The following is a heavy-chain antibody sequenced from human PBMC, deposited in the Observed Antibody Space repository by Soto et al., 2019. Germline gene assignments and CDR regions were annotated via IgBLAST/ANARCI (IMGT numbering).Heavy chain of an antibody. Sequence: SETLSLTCTVSCGSISSYYWSWIRQPPGKGLEWIGYIYYRGSTNYNPSLKSRVTISVDTSKNQFSLKLSSVTAADTAVYYCARDISGWPLDYWGQGTLVTVS. CDR1: CGSISSYY. CDR3: ARDISGWPLDY. D-gene: IGHD6-19*01. CDR2: IYYRGST. J-gene: IGHJ4*02. V-gene: IGHV4-59*12.